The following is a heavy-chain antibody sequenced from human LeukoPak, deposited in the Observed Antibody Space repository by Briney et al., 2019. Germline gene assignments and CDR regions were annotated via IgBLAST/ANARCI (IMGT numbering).Heavy chain of an antibody. V-gene: IGHV3-23*01. J-gene: IGHJ4*02. D-gene: IGHD6-13*01. CDR3: AKSFPAAGTFGDY. CDR1: GFTFSSYG. CDR2: ISGDGKDT. Sequence: GGSLRLSCAASGFTFSSYGMSWVRQAPGKGLQWVSAISGDGKDTDYPDSVKGRFTISRDNSKNTLYLQMNSLRAEDTAVYYCAKSFPAAGTFGDYWGQGTLVTVSS.